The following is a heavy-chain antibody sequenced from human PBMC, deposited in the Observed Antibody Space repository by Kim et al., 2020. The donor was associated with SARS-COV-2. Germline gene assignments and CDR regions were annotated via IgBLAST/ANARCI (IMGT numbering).Heavy chain of an antibody. V-gene: IGHV1-69*13. D-gene: IGHD3-10*01. CDR1: GGTFSSYA. Sequence: SVKVSCKASGGTFSSYAISWVRQAPGQGLEWMGGIIPIFGTANYAQKFQGRVTITADESTSTAYMELSSLRSEDTAVYYCARGAYYYGSGSYRHYYYYGMDVWGQGTTVTVSS. J-gene: IGHJ6*02. CDR2: IIPIFGTA. CDR3: ARGAYYYGSGSYRHYYYYGMDV.